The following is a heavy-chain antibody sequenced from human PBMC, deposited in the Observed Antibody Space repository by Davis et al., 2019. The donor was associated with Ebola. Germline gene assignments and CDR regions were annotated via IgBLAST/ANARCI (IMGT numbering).Heavy chain of an antibody. CDR2: IIPILGIA. J-gene: IGHJ6*02. CDR1: GGTFSSYA. Sequence: SVKVSCKASGGTFSSYAISWVRQAPGQGLEWMGRIIPILGIANYAQKFQGRVTITADKSTSTAYMELSSLRSEDTAVYYCARGIAARRVPYYYYGMDVWGQGTTVTVSS. V-gene: IGHV1-69*04. D-gene: IGHD6-6*01. CDR3: ARGIAARRVPYYYYGMDV.